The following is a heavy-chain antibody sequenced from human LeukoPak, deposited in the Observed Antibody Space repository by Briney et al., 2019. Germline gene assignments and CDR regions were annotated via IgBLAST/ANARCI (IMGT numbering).Heavy chain of an antibody. CDR3: AESYYYDSSGYYYGPYAFDI. V-gene: IGHV1-69*04. CDR1: GGTFSSYA. J-gene: IGHJ3*02. Sequence: SVKVSCKASGGTFSSYAISWVRQAPGQGLEWMGRIIPILGIANYAQKFQGRVTITADKSTSTAYMELSSLRSEDTAVYYCAESYYYDSSGYYYGPYAFDIWGQGTMVTVSS. CDR2: IIPILGIA. D-gene: IGHD3-22*01.